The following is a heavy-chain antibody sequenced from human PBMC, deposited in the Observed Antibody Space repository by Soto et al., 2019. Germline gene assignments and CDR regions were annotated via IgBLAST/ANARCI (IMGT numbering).Heavy chain of an antibody. D-gene: IGHD3-22*01. CDR2: ISAYNGNT. Sequence: QVQLVQSGAEVKKPGASVKVTCKASGYTFTSYGISWVRQAPGQGLEWMGWISAYNGNTNYAQKLQGRVTMTTETYTSTAYMELRSLRSDDTAVYYCASEVYYYDGSGYYYMDYWGQGTLVTVSS. CDR3: ASEVYYYDGSGYYYMDY. CDR1: GYTFTSYG. J-gene: IGHJ4*02. V-gene: IGHV1-18*04.